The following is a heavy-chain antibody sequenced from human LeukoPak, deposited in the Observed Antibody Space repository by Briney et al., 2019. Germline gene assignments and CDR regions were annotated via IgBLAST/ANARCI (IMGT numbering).Heavy chain of an antibody. V-gene: IGHV3-23*01. CDR2: ISGSGGSI. D-gene: IGHD5-24*01. J-gene: IGHJ4*02. Sequence: RTGGSLRLSCTASGFTFSDYAMSWVRQAPGKGLEWVSGISGSGGSIRYADSVKGRFIISRDNSKNTLYLQMNSLRAEDTAVYYCAKGGDGYNYYFDYWGQETLVTVSS. CDR3: AKGGDGYNYYFDY. CDR1: GFTFSDYA.